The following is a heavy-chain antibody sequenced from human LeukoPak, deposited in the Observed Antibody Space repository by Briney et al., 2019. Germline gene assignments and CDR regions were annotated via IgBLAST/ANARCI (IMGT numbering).Heavy chain of an antibody. CDR1: GFIFSSYA. Sequence: GGSLTLSCAASGFIFSSYAMSWLRQAPGKGLEGVSAISGSGGSTYYADCVKGRFTNSRDNSKTTLYLQMNSLRAEDTAVYYCAKLWVMITFGGVIDIEAPGSSGDYWGQGTLVTVSS. CDR3: AKLWVMITFGGVIDIEAPGSSGDY. J-gene: IGHJ4*02. V-gene: IGHV3-23*01. D-gene: IGHD3-16*02. CDR2: ISGSGGST.